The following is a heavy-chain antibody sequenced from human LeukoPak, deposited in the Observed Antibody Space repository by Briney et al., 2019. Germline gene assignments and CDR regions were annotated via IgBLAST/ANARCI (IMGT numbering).Heavy chain of an antibody. D-gene: IGHD3-3*01. V-gene: IGHV4-59*08. Sequence: SETLSLTCTASGGSISSYYWSWIRQPPGKGLEWIGHIYYSGSTNYNPSLKSRVTISVDTSKNEFSLKLSSVTAADTAVYYCARRGNDFWSDYTYYFDYWGQGTLVTVSS. CDR1: GGSISSYY. CDR3: ARRGNDFWSDYTYYFDY. J-gene: IGHJ4*02. CDR2: IYYSGST.